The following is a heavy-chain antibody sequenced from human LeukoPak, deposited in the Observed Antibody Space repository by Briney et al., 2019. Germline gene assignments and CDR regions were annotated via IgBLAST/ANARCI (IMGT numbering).Heavy chain of an antibody. V-gene: IGHV1-69*13. Sequence: SVKVSCKASGGTFSSYAISWVRQAPGQGLEWMGGIIPRFGTANYAQKFQGRVTITADESANVAYMELSSLRSEDTAVYYCARGPFPPAATVATNNWFDPWGQGTLVTVSS. D-gene: IGHD6-13*01. CDR1: GGTFSSYA. CDR2: IIPRFGTA. J-gene: IGHJ5*02. CDR3: ARGPFPPAATVATNNWFDP.